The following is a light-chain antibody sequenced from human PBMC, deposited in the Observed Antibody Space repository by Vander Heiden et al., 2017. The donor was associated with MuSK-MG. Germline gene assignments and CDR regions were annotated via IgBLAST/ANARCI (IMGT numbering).Light chain of an antibody. V-gene: IGLV1-44*01. Sequence: QSVLTQAPSASGTPGQRVTISCSGSSSNIGSNAVNWYQQLPGTAPKLLIVNSNQRPSGVPDRFSCSKSGTSASLEISGLQSEDEADDYCAAWGGSLNGVVFGGGTMLTVL. J-gene: IGLJ3*02. CDR1: SSNIGSNA. CDR2: NSN. CDR3: AAWGGSLNGVV.